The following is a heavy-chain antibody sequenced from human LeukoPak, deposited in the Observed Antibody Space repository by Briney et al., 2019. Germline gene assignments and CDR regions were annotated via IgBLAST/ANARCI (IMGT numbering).Heavy chain of an antibody. J-gene: IGHJ5*02. CDR3: ARGVVVVVAATLYNWFDP. CDR1: GGSFSGYY. Sequence: PSETLSLTCAVYGGSFSGYYWSWIRHPPGKGLELIGEINHSGSTNYNPSLKSRVTISVDTSKNQFSLKLSSVAAADTAVYYCARGVVVVVAATLYNWFDPWGQGTLVTVSS. V-gene: IGHV4-34*01. D-gene: IGHD2-15*01. CDR2: INHSGST.